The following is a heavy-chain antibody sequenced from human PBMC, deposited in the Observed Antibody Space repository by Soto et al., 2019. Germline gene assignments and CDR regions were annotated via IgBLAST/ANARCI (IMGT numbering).Heavy chain of an antibody. Sequence: PGGSLGLSCAACGLTFSSYGMHWVRQATGKGLEWVAVIWYDGSNKYYADSVKGRFTISRDNSKNTLYLQMNSLRAEDTAVYYCASLVYGMDVWGQGTTVTVSS. V-gene: IGHV3-33*01. CDR1: GLTFSSYG. J-gene: IGHJ6*02. CDR2: IWYDGSNK. CDR3: ASLVYGMDV.